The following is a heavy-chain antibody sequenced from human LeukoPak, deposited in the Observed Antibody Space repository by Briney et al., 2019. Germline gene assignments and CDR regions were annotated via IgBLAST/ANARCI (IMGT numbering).Heavy chain of an antibody. J-gene: IGHJ3*02. D-gene: IGHD2/OR15-2a*01. V-gene: IGHV4-34*01. Sequence: SETLSLTCAVYGGSFSGYYWSWIRQPPGKGLEWIGEVNHSGSTNYNPSLKSRVTISVDTSKNQFSLKLSSVTAADTAVYYCARAPFSPDAFDIWGQGTMVTVSS. CDR1: GGSFSGYY. CDR3: ARAPFSPDAFDI. CDR2: VNHSGST.